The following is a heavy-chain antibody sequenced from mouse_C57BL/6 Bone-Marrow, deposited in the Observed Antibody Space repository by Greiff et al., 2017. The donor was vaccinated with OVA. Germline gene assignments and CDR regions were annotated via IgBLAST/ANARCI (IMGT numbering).Heavy chain of an antibody. CDR3: ARGGSTTVVATDY. D-gene: IGHD1-1*01. V-gene: IGHV1-69*01. CDR1: GYTFTSYW. J-gene: IGHJ2*01. Sequence: VQLQQPGAELVMPGASVKLSCKASGYTFTSYWMHWVKQRPGQGLEWIGEIDPSDSYTNYNQKFKGKSTLTVDKSSSTAYMQLSSRTSEDSAVYYWARGGSTTVVATDYWGQGTTLTVSS. CDR2: IDPSDSYT.